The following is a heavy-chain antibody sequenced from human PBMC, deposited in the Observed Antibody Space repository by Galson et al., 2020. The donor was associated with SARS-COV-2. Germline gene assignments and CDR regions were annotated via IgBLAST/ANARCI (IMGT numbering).Heavy chain of an antibody. D-gene: IGHD3-22*01. V-gene: IGHV1-8*01. Sequence: ASVKVSCKASGDTLHNYNYDINWVRQSTGQGLEWMGWVKPKNGDTGYAQKFQGRVTMTRDTSINTVYMELSGLRSEDTAIYYCARCYYDNRGYWFDFWGQGTLVTVSS. J-gene: IGHJ4*02. CDR2: VKPKNGDT. CDR3: ARCYYDNRGYWFDF. CDR1: GDTLHNYNYD.